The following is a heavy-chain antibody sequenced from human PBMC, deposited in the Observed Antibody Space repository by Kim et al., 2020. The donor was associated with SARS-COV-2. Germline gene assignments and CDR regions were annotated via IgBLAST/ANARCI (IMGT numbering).Heavy chain of an antibody. D-gene: IGHD6-13*01. CDR2: IYNSGST. CDR1: GGSISSYY. J-gene: IGHJ6*02. V-gene: IGHV4-4*07. CDR3: ARDEGSRWYGLDV. Sequence: SETLSLTCIVSGGSISSYYWSWIRQPAGKGLEWIGRIYNSGSTNYNPSLKSRVTMSVDTSKNQLSLKLSSVTAADTAVYYCARDEGSRWYGLDVWGQGTTVTVSS.